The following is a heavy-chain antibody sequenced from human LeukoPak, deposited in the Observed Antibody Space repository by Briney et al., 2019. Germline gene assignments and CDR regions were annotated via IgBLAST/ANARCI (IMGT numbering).Heavy chain of an antibody. CDR1: GFTFSSYA. J-gene: IGHJ4*02. CDR3: AKESPQFDY. Sequence: GGSLRLSCAASGFTFSSYAMSWVREAAGKGVEWVSVISGSGGSAYYTDSVKGRFTIPRDNSKNTLYLQMNSLRAEDTAVYYCAKESPQFDYWGQGALVTVSS. V-gene: IGHV3-23*01. CDR2: ISGSGGSA.